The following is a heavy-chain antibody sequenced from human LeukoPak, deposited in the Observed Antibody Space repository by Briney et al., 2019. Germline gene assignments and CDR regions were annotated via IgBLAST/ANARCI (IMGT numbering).Heavy chain of an antibody. CDR1: GFTFSDYY. Sequence: GGSLRLSRAASGFTFSDYYMSWIRQAPGKGLEWVSYISSSGSTIYYADSVKGRFTISRDNAKNSLYLQMNSLRAEDTAVYYCARDTFYDSSGYYGYWGQGTLVTVSS. CDR2: ISSSGSTI. J-gene: IGHJ4*02. V-gene: IGHV3-11*01. D-gene: IGHD3-22*01. CDR3: ARDTFYDSSGYYGY.